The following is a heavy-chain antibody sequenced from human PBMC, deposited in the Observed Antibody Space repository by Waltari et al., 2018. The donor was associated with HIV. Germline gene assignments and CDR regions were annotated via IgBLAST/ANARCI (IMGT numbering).Heavy chain of an antibody. J-gene: IGHJ6*02. Sequence: EVQLLESGGGLVQPGGSLRLSCAASGFTFSSYAMSWVRQAPGQGLEWVSAISGSGGSTYYADSVKGRFTISRDNSKNTLYLQMNSLRAEDTAVYYCAKDPPKRPIYYYYGMDVWGQGTTVTVSS. CDR3: AKDPPKRPIYYYYGMDV. CDR1: GFTFSSYA. D-gene: IGHD3-3*01. V-gene: IGHV3-23*01. CDR2: ISGSGGST.